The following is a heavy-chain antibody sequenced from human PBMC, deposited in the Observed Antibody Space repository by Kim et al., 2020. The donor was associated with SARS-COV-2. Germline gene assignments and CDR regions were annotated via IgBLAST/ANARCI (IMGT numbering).Heavy chain of an antibody. V-gene: IGHV3-74*03. CDR3: TRGTTDAPGIDY. J-gene: IGHJ4*02. D-gene: IGHD6-13*01. CDR1: GFTFSSYS. Sequence: GGSLRLSCAASGFTFSSYSMHWVRQAPGKGLVWVSRITSATSSATYADSVRGRFTISRDNAKNTMYLQMHSLRAEDMAVYYCTRGTTDAPGIDYWGQGT. CDR2: ITSATSSA.